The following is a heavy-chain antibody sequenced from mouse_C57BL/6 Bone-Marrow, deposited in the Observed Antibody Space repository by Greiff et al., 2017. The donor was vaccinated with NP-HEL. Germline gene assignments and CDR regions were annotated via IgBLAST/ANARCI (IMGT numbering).Heavy chain of an antibody. J-gene: IGHJ2*01. V-gene: IGHV1-4*01. CDR3: ASITTVVRYYFDY. Sequence: QVQLQQSGAELARPGASVKMSCKASGYTFTSYTMPWVKQRPGQGLEWIGYINPSSGYTKYNQKFKDKATLTADKSSSTAYMQLSSLTSEDSAVYYCASITTVVRYYFDYWGQGTTLTVSS. CDR1: GYTFTSYT. D-gene: IGHD1-1*01. CDR2: INPSSGYT.